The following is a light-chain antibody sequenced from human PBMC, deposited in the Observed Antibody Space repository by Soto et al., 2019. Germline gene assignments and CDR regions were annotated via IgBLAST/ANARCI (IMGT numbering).Light chain of an antibody. CDR1: QNLSRN. J-gene: IGKJ2*01. Sequence: EMVMTQSPATLSVSPGERATLSCSASQNLSRNLAWYQQQPGQAPRLLRFYASTRATGIPARFSGSRSGTDFNLTIISLQTKDFEVYNCQQYNKCPHTFGQGTKLKIK. V-gene: IGKV3-15*01. CDR3: QQYNKCPHT. CDR2: YAS.